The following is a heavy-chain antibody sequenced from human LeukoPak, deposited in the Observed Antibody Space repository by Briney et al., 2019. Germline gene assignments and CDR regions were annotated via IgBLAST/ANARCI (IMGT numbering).Heavy chain of an antibody. V-gene: IGHV3-48*03. CDR3: ARDESGDYYFDY. CDR1: GFTFSNYE. Sequence: PGGSLRLSCIASGFTFSNYELNSVRQAPGKGLEWVSHISSSGNTMHYADSVKGRFTISKDNAKNSLYLHMNSLRAEDTAVYYCARDESGDYYFDYWGQGTLVTVSS. CDR2: ISSSGNTM. D-gene: IGHD4-17*01. J-gene: IGHJ4*02.